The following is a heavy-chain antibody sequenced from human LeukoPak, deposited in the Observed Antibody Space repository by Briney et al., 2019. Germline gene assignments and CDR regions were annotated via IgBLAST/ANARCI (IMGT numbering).Heavy chain of an antibody. V-gene: IGHV3-23*01. J-gene: IGHJ4*02. CDR3: AKDGLWFGESQYYFDY. CDR1: GFTFSSYA. Sequence: GGSLRLSCAASGFTFSSYAMSWVRQAPGKGLEWVSTISGNGGSTYYADSVKGRFTISRDNSNNTLYLHLHSLGAEDTAVYYCAKDGLWFGESQYYFDYWGQGTLVTVSS. CDR2: ISGNGGST. D-gene: IGHD3-10*01.